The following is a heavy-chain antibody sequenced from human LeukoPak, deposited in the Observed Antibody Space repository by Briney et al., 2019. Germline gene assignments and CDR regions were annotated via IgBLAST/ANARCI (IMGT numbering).Heavy chain of an antibody. D-gene: IGHD3-22*01. CDR2: ISGSGAST. CDR3: AKGYDSSGYYYLQAFDM. CDR1: GFTFSTHA. J-gene: IGHJ3*02. Sequence: GGSLRLSCAASGFTFSTHAMNWVRQAPGKGPEWVSAISGSGASTYYADSVKGRFTISRDNSKNTLYLQMNSLRAEDTAVYYCAKGYDSSGYYYLQAFDMWGQGTMVTVSS. V-gene: IGHV3-23*01.